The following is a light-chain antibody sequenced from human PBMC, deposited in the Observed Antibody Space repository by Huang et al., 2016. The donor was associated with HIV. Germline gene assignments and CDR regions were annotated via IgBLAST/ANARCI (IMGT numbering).Light chain of an antibody. CDR3: QQYDSSPPAMYT. V-gene: IGKV3-20*01. CDR1: QSVSSSY. J-gene: IGKJ2*01. Sequence: EIVLTQSPGTLSLSPGERATLSCRASQSVSSSYLAWYQQKPGQAPRLLIYGASSRATGIPDRFRGSGSGTDFTLTISRLEPEDFAVYYCQQYDSSPPAMYTFGQGTKLEIK. CDR2: GAS.